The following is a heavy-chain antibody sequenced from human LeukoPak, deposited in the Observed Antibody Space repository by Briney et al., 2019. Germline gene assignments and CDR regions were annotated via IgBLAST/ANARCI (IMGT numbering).Heavy chain of an antibody. CDR1: RYSIISSSGYY. CDR2: IDYSGTT. Sequence: SETLSLTCTVSRYSIISSSGYYLGWIRHPPGEGLECIGDIDYSGTTYYNVSLKSRLTISVDTSKNQFSLKLSSVTAADTAVYYCARHDPWGYWGQGTLVTVSS. J-gene: IGHJ4*02. CDR3: ARHDPWGY. V-gene: IGHV4-39*01. D-gene: IGHD3-16*01.